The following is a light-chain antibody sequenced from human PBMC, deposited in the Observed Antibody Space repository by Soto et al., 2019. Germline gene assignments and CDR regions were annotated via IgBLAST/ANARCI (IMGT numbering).Light chain of an antibody. V-gene: IGKV3-20*01. CDR3: QQYGLPPHS. Sequence: EIVLTQSPGTLSLSPGERATLSCRASQSVYNNYLAWYQQKPGQTPRLLVNGASNRATGIPDRFSGGGSGTDITLTISSLEPEDFAVYYCQQYGLPPHSFGQGTRVEIK. CDR2: GAS. CDR1: QSVYNNY. J-gene: IGKJ2*01.